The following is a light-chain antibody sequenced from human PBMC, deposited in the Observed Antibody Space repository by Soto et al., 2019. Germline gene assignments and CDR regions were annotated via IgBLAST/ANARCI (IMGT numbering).Light chain of an antibody. J-gene: IGLJ2*01. CDR1: SSDVGGYNY. V-gene: IGLV2-14*01. CDR2: DVS. Sequence: QSALTQPASVSGSPGQSITISCTGTSSDVGGYNYVSWYQQHPGKAPKLMIYDVSNRPSGVSNRFSGSKSGNTASLTISGLQPEDDADYYCSSSTSSSTLVVFGGGTKLTVL. CDR3: SSSTSSSTLVV.